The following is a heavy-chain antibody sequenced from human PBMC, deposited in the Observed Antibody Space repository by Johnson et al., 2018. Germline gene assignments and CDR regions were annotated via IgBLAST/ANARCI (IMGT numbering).Heavy chain of an antibody. CDR1: GFTFSNYW. J-gene: IGHJ3*02. Sequence: VQLVQSGGGLVQPGRSLRLSCAASGFTFSNYWMSWVRQTPGKGLEWLANIKPDGTEKYYIDSVKGRFTISRDNAKSSLYLQINGLRAEDTAVYYFPGTGAFWSDGRTSYAFDIGGQGTMVTVSS. CDR3: PGTGAFWSDGRTSYAFDI. CDR2: IKPDGTEK. V-gene: IGHV3-7*01. D-gene: IGHD3/OR15-3a*01.